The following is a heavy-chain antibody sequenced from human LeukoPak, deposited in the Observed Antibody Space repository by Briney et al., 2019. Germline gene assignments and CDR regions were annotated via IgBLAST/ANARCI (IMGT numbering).Heavy chain of an antibody. D-gene: IGHD6-19*01. CDR2: IYSAGAT. J-gene: IGHJ4*02. CDR3: AKESLDQGSGWYFDY. Sequence: GGSLRLSCAASGFTVSDNYMTWVRQAPGKGLEWVSSIYSAGATHYAESVKGRFTISRDNSKNTLYLQMNSLRAEDTAVYYCAKESLDQGSGWYFDYWGQGTLVTVSS. V-gene: IGHV3-66*02. CDR1: GFTVSDNY.